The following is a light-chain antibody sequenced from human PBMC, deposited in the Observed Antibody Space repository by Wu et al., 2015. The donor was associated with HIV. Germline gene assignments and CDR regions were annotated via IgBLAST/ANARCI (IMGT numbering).Light chain of an antibody. J-gene: IGKJ1*01. CDR3: QQYNNGPQT. CDR2: GAS. Sequence: EIVMTQSPATLYVSPGERATLSCRASQSVKSDLAWYQQKRGQSPRLLIYGASTRATGIPARFSGSGSGTDFTLIINNMQSEDFAVYYCQQYNNGPQTFGQGTKGGDQT. V-gene: IGKV3-15*01. CDR1: QSVKSD.